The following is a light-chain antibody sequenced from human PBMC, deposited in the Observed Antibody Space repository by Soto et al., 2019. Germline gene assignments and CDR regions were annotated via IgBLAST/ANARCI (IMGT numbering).Light chain of an antibody. Sequence: QAVVTQPPSASGTPGQRVTISCSGSSSNIGSNYVYWYQQLPGTAPKLLIYRNNQRPSGVPDRFSGSKSGTSAPLAISGLRSEDEADYYCAAWDDSLSGSFGGGTKLTVL. CDR2: RNN. J-gene: IGLJ2*01. V-gene: IGLV1-47*01. CDR3: AAWDDSLSGS. CDR1: SSNIGSNY.